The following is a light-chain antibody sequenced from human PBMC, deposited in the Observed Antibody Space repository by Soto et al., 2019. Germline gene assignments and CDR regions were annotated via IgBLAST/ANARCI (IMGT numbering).Light chain of an antibody. CDR1: QSVSSY. Sequence: EIVLTQSPATLSLSPGERATLSCRASQSVSSYLAWYQQKPGQAPRLLIYDASNRATGIQARFSGSGSGTDFTLTISSLEPEDFAVYHCQQRSNWPRVTFGGGTKVEIK. V-gene: IGKV3-11*01. J-gene: IGKJ4*01. CDR2: DAS. CDR3: QQRSNWPRVT.